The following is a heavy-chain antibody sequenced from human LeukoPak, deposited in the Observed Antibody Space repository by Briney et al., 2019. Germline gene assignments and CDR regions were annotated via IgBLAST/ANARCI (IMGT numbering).Heavy chain of an antibody. CDR2: IILILGIA. CDR1: GGTFSSYA. V-gene: IGHV1-69*04. Sequence: SVKVSCKASGGTFSSYAISWVRQAPGQGLEWMGRIILILGIANYAQKFQGRVTITADKSTSTAYMELSSLRSEDTAVYYCARDRVAGNYFDYWGQGTLVTVSS. CDR3: ARDRVAGNYFDY. J-gene: IGHJ4*02. D-gene: IGHD6-19*01.